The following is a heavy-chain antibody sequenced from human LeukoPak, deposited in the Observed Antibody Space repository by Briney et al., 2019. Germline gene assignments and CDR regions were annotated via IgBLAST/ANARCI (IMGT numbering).Heavy chain of an antibody. D-gene: IGHD3-22*01. CDR2: VYTSGIT. V-gene: IGHV4-61*02. Sequence: SQTLSLTCTVSGGSISSGSHFWNWIRQPAGQGLEWIGRVYTSGITDYNPSLKSRVTISLDTSKNQFSLRLRSVTAADTAVYYCAREILYDSTGYYLWGQGTVVTVSS. CDR3: AREILYDSTGYYL. J-gene: IGHJ4*02. CDR1: GGSISSGSHF.